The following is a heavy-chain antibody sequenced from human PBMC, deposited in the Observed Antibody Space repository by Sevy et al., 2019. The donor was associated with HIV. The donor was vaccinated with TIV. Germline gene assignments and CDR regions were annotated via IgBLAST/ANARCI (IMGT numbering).Heavy chain of an antibody. CDR1: GFTFSDYY. CDR2: ISSSGSTI. D-gene: IGHD3-10*01. CDR3: ARDHKPSGKTLRSFDY. Sequence: GGSLRLSCAASGFTFSDYYMSWIRQAPGKGLEWVSYISSSGSTIYYADSVKGRFTISRDNAKNSLYLQMNSLRAEDTAVYYCARDHKPSGKTLRSFDYWGQGTLVTVSS. J-gene: IGHJ4*02. V-gene: IGHV3-11*01.